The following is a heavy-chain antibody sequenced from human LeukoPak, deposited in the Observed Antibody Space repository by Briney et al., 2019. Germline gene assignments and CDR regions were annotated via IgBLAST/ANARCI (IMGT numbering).Heavy chain of an antibody. J-gene: IGHJ3*02. V-gene: IGHV4-59*11. Sequence: PSETLSLTCTVSGGSISSHYWSWIRQPPGKGLEWIRYIYFSGSTNYNPSLKSRVTISIDTPNNQFSLKLSSVTAADTGVYYCARGLGAVAGRIYDGFDMWGQGTMVTVSS. CDR3: ARGLGAVAGRIYDGFDM. D-gene: IGHD6-19*01. CDR2: IYFSGST. CDR1: GGSISSHY.